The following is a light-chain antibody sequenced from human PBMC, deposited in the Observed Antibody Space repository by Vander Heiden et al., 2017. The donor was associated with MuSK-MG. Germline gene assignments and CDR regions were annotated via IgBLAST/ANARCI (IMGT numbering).Light chain of an antibody. CDR3: KQYNDWPPLT. Sequence: ELVTPPSPAPLSVSPGARATLSCMASQSGSSTLARYQQKPGRATRLLIQGASTSATGIPARLRGSGSGTESTLTISSMKSEDYAVNYCKQYNDWPPLTFGRGTKVEIK. CDR1: QSGSST. J-gene: IGKJ3*01. V-gene: IGKV3-15*01. CDR2: GAS.